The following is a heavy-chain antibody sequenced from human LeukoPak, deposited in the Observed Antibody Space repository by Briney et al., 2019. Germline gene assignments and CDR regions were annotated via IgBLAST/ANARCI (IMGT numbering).Heavy chain of an antibody. CDR3: ARHAFASPLDI. J-gene: IGHJ4*02. CDR2: IYHTGDS. CDR1: DVSISDYY. D-gene: IGHD2-21*01. Sequence: SETLSLTCAVSDVSISDYYWSWIRQPPGKGLEWIGYIYHTGDSNQNPSLKGRVTVTLDTPKNQVSLKVTSVTAADTAVYYCARHAFASPLDIWGQGTVVTVSS. V-gene: IGHV4-59*08.